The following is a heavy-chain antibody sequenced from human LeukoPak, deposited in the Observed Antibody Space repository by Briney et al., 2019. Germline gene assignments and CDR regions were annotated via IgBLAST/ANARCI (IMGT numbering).Heavy chain of an antibody. V-gene: IGHV3-21*05. CDR2: ISSSGSYT. D-gene: IGHD6-19*01. CDR3: ASRFEHSNGWFDY. Sequence: GGSLRLSCAASGFTFSSYGMHWVRQAPGKGLEWVSYISSSGSYTNYADSVKGRFTISRDNAKNSLYLQMNSLRAEDTAVYYCASRFEHSNGWFDYWGQGTLVTVSS. CDR1: GFTFSSYG. J-gene: IGHJ4*02.